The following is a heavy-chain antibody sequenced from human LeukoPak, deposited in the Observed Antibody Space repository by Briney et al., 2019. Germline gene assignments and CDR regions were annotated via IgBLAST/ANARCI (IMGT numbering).Heavy chain of an antibody. CDR1: GFTISSNY. D-gene: IGHD6-19*01. CDR3: ARGSSSGWYGND. J-gene: IGHJ4*02. Sequence: QSGGSLRLSCAASGFTISSNYISWVRQAPGKGLEWVSVIYSGGSTYYADSVKGRFTISKDNSKNTLYLQMNSLRAEDTAVYYCARGSSSGWYGNDWGQGTLVTVSS. CDR2: IYSGGST. V-gene: IGHV3-66*02.